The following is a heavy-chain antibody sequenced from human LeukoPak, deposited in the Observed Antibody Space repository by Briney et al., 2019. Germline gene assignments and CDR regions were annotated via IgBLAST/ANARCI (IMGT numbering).Heavy chain of an antibody. V-gene: IGHV3-21*01. D-gene: IGHD6-13*01. CDR2: ISSSSSYI. CDR3: ARYPLAAAENAEYFQH. Sequence: PGGSLRLSCAASGFTFSSYSMNWVRQAPGKGLEWVSSISSSSSYIYYADSVKGRFTISRDNAKNSLYLQMNSLRAEDTAVYYCARYPLAAAENAEYFQHWGQGTLVTVSS. CDR1: GFTFSSYS. J-gene: IGHJ1*01.